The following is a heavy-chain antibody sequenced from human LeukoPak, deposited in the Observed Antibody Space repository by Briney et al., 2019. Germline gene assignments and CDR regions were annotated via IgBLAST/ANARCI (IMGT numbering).Heavy chain of an antibody. Sequence: ARSLRLSCAASGFTFSSYAMHWVRQAPGKGLEWVAVISYDGSNKYYADSVKGRFTISRDNSKNTLYLQMNSLRAEDTAVYYCAKDSRIQLWLMGTYDAFDIWGQGTMVTVSS. J-gene: IGHJ3*02. CDR1: GFTFSSYA. CDR3: AKDSRIQLWLMGTYDAFDI. V-gene: IGHV3-30*18. CDR2: ISYDGSNK. D-gene: IGHD5-18*01.